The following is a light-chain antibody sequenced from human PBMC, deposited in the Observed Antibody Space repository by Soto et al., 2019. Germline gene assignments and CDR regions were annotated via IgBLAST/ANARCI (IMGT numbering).Light chain of an antibody. CDR2: SNN. Sequence: QSVLTQPPSASGTPGQRVTISCSGSSSNIGSNTVNWYQQLPGTAPKLLIYSNNQRPSGVPDRFSGSKSGTSAALAISGLQSEDEADYYCAAWDDSLNGYVFGTGPKLTVL. CDR1: SSNIGSNT. CDR3: AAWDDSLNGYV. V-gene: IGLV1-44*01. J-gene: IGLJ1*01.